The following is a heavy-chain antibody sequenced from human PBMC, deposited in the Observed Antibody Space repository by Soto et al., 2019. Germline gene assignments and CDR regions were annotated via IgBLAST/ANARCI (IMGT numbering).Heavy chain of an antibody. CDR2: INAGNGDT. CDR3: ARPTYYYDSSGPPAY. J-gene: IGHJ4*02. V-gene: IGHV1-3*01. Sequence: ASVKVSCKASGYNFNNYALHWVRQAPGQGLEWMGRINAGNGDTKYSQKFQGRVTITRDTFATTTYMELSSLRSEDTAVYYCARPTYYYDSSGPPAYWGQGTLVTVSS. CDR1: GYNFNNYA. D-gene: IGHD3-22*01.